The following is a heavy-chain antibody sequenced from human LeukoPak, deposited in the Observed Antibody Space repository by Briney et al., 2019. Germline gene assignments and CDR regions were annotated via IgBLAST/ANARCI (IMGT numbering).Heavy chain of an antibody. Sequence: GGLLRLSCVASGFTVSSNYMSWVRQAPGKGLEWVSVIYSGGRTYYADSVNGRFTISRDNSKTALYLQMNSLRAEDTAVYYCARVKFGDYAIDYWGQGTLVTV. CDR3: ARVKFGDYAIDY. V-gene: IGHV3-66*01. CDR2: IYSGGRT. CDR1: GFTVSSNY. J-gene: IGHJ4*02. D-gene: IGHD4-17*01.